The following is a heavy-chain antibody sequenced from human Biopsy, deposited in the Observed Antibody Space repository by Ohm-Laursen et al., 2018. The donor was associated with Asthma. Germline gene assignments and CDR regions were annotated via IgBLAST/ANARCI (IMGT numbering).Heavy chain of an antibody. V-gene: IGHV1-24*01. D-gene: IGHD4-17*01. CDR3: ASDFPKDYVRYNFQF. Sequence: ASVTVSCKISGYSLTDLSIHWVRQAPGQGLEWMGGHDHEEGGTVNARRFQGRFTMTEDTSTDTAYMELSSLSSDDTAVYYCASDFPKDYVRYNFQFWGQGTLVTVSS. J-gene: IGHJ4*02. CDR1: GYSLTDLS. CDR2: HDHEEGGT.